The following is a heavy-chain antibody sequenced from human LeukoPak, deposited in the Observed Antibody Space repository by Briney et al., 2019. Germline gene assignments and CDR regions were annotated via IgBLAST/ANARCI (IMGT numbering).Heavy chain of an antibody. J-gene: IGHJ4*02. CDR2: INHSGST. CDR3: ASLTSGYRAKYYFDY. D-gene: IGHD3-22*01. Sequence: SETLSLTCAVYGGSFSGYYWSWIRQPPGKGLEWIGEINHSGSTNYNPSLKSRVTISVDTSKSQFSLKLSSVTAADTAVYYRASLTSGYRAKYYFDYWGQGTLVTVSS. CDR1: GGSFSGYY. V-gene: IGHV4-34*01.